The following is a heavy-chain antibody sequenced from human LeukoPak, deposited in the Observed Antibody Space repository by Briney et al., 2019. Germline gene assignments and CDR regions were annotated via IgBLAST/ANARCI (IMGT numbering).Heavy chain of an antibody. V-gene: IGHV4-38-2*01. CDR1: GYSLGKNYY. Sequence: PSETLSRTCAVSGYSLGKNYYWGWIRQSPGKGLEWIGRIYGRASTSYNPSLMNRVTMSVDTSKNHFSLQLTSVTAADTAVYYCARYDSRGSASTKFDYWGPGIQVTVSS. CDR2: IYGRAST. J-gene: IGHJ4*02. D-gene: IGHD3-3*01. CDR3: ARYDSRGSASTKFDY.